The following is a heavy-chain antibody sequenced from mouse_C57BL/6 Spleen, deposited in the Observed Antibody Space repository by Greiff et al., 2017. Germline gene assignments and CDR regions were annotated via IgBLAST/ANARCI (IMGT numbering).Heavy chain of an antibody. D-gene: IGHD3-2*02. CDR2: IDPETGGT. Sequence: QVQLQQSGAELVRPGASVTLSCKASGYTFTDYEMHWVKQTPVHGLEWIGAIDPETGGTAYNQKFKGKAILTADKSSSTAYMELRSLTSEDSAVYYCTRGGQLRPAWFAYWGQGTLVTVSA. CDR3: TRGGQLRPAWFAY. V-gene: IGHV1-15*01. J-gene: IGHJ3*01. CDR1: GYTFTDYE.